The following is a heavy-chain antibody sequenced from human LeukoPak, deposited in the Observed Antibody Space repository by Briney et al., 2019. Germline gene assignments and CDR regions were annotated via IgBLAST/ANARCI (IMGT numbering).Heavy chain of an antibody. Sequence: SETLSLTCTVYGGSFSGYYWSWIRQPPGKGLERIGEINHSGSTNYNPSLKSRVTISVDTSKNQFSLKLSSVTAADTAVYYCARGREAAAGRDWFFDYWGQGTLVTVSS. V-gene: IGHV4-34*01. CDR1: GGSFSGYY. CDR2: INHSGST. J-gene: IGHJ4*02. D-gene: IGHD6-13*01. CDR3: ARGREAAAGRDWFFDY.